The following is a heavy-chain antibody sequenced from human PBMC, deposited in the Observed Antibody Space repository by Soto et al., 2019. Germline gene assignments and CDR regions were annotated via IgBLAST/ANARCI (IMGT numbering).Heavy chain of an antibody. D-gene: IGHD5-18*01. CDR1: GVTLTNVW. Sequence: GGSLRLSCAVSGVTLTNVWMNWVRQAPEKGPEWVGRIKSKTHGGTADYAAPVKGRFTISRDDSENTLYLQMNSLKTEDTAVYYCSHGYYQYFDSWGQGTLVTVSS. CDR2: IKSKTHGGTA. CDR3: SHGYYQYFDS. J-gene: IGHJ4*02. V-gene: IGHV3-15*07.